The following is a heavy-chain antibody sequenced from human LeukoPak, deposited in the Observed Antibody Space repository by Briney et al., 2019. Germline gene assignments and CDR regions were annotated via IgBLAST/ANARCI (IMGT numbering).Heavy chain of an antibody. J-gene: IGHJ3*02. CDR3: AKDIASTGTTAFDI. D-gene: IGHD1-7*01. CDR1: GFTFDDYA. V-gene: IGHV3-9*01. Sequence: GRSLRLSCAASGFTFDDYAMHWVRQAPGKGLEWVSGISWNSGSIGYADSVKGRFTISRDNAKNSLYLQMNSLRAEDTALYYCAKDIASTGTTAFDIWGQGTMVTVSS. CDR2: ISWNSGSI.